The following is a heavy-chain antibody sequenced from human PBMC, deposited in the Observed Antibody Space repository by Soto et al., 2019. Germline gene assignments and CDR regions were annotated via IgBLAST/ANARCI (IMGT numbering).Heavy chain of an antibody. V-gene: IGHV1-18*01. CDR1: GYTFTSYG. D-gene: IGHD1-20*01. CDR3: ARFYSKGGITGTTNYYYYMDV. J-gene: IGHJ6*03. CDR2: ISAYNGNT. Sequence: ASVKVSCKASGYTFTSYGISWVRQAPGQGLEWMGWISAYNGNTNYAQKLQGRVTMTTDTSTSTAYMELRSLRSDDTAVYYCARFYSKGGITGTTNYYYYMDVWGKGTTVTVSS.